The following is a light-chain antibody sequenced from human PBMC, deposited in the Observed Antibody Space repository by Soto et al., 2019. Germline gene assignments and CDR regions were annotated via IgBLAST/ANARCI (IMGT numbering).Light chain of an antibody. J-gene: IGLJ1*01. CDR1: SSDIGYSNF. V-gene: IGLV2-14*03. Sequence: QSVLTQPASVSGSPGQSITISCTGTSSDIGYSNFVSWYQQHPGKAPKLLIYDLINRPSGVPNRFSGSKSGNTASLTISGLQAEDEADYYCNSCTSANTYVFGTGTKSPS. CDR2: DLI. CDR3: NSCTSANTYV.